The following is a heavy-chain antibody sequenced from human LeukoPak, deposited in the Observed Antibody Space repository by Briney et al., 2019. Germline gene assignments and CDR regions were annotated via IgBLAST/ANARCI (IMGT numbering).Heavy chain of an antibody. CDR1: GFPHSIRR. Sequence: GGSVRLSCAPSGFPHSIRRVIGPPQAPGKALGGVADINQDGGEKNYVDSVKGRFTISRDNAKNSLYLQMNSLRAEDTAVYYCARERLNRNYRGDYWGQGTLVTVSS. CDR3: ARERLNRNYRGDY. CDR2: INQDGGEK. D-gene: IGHD1-7*01. V-gene: IGHV3-7*01. J-gene: IGHJ4*01.